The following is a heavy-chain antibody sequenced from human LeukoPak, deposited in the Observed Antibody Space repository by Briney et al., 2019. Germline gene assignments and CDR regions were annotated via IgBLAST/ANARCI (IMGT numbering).Heavy chain of an antibody. Sequence: GGSLRLSCAASGFTFSSYAMSWVRQAPGKGLEWVSAISGSGGSTYYADSVKGRFTISRDNSKNTLYLQMNSLRAEDTAVYYCANFPDYGDYEDAFDIWGQGTMVTVSS. CDR2: ISGSGGST. CDR1: GFTFSSYA. D-gene: IGHD4-17*01. V-gene: IGHV3-23*01. J-gene: IGHJ3*02. CDR3: ANFPDYGDYEDAFDI.